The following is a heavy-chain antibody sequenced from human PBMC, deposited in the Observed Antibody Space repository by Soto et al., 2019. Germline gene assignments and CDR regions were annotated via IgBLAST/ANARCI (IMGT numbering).Heavy chain of an antibody. D-gene: IGHD4-17*01. V-gene: IGHV1-69*13. J-gene: IGHJ6*02. Sequence: SVKVSCKASGGTFSSYAISWVRQAPGQGLEWMGGIIPIFGTANYAQKFQGRVTITADESTSTAYMELSSLRSEDTAVYYCASFPTVTPRPYSYYYGMDVWGQGTTVTVSS. CDR2: IIPIFGTA. CDR3: ASFPTVTPRPYSYYYGMDV. CDR1: GGTFSSYA.